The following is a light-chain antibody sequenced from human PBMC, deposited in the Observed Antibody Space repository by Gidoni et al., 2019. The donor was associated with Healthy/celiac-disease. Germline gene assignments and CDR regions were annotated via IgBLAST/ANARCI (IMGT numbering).Light chain of an antibody. J-gene: IGKJ4*01. CDR2: DAS. V-gene: IGKV3-11*01. Sequence: EIVFTQSPATLSLSPGERATLSCRASQSVSSYLAWYQQKPGQAPRLLIYDASNRATGIPARFSGSGSGTDFTLTISSLEPEDVAVYYCQQRSNLPPLTFGGGTKVEIK. CDR3: QQRSNLPPLT. CDR1: QSVSSY.